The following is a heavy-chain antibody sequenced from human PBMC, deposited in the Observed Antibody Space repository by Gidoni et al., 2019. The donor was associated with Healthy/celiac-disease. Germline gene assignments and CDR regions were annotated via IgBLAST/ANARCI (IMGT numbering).Heavy chain of an antibody. CDR1: GDSISGGHYY. D-gene: IGHD2-8*01. Sequence: QVQLQESGPGLVKPSQTLSLTCTVSGDSISGGHYYWSWIRQHPGKGLEWIGYIYYTGSTYYNPSLKRRFTISVDTSKNQFSLNLTSATAADTAMYYCARHVYRGGMDVWGQGTPVTVSS. V-gene: IGHV4-31*03. CDR3: ARHVYRGGMDV. CDR2: IYYTGST. J-gene: IGHJ6*02.